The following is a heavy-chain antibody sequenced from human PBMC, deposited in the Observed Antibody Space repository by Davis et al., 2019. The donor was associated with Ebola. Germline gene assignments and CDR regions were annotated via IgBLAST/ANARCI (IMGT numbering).Heavy chain of an antibody. Sequence: GGSLRLSCAASGFTFSSYGMHWVRQAPGKGLDWVAVISYDGTKEFHADSVKGRFTISRDNSKNTLYLQMKSLRVEDTAVYYCARRDLTDFGDFSDGFDIWGQGTMVTVSS. J-gene: IGHJ3*02. CDR3: ARRDLTDFGDFSDGFDI. V-gene: IGHV3-30*03. CDR2: ISYDGTKE. CDR1: GFTFSSYG. D-gene: IGHD4-17*01.